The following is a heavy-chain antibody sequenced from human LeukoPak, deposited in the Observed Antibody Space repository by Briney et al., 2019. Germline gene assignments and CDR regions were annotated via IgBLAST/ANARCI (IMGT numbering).Heavy chain of an antibody. Sequence: PGGSLRLSCAASGFTFSSYWMSLVRQAPGKGLEWVANIKQDGSEKYYVDSVKGRFTISRDNAKNSLYLQMNSLRAEDTAVYYCARGTYGDYVVEDYYMDVWGKGTTVTVSS. D-gene: IGHD4-17*01. J-gene: IGHJ6*03. CDR1: GFTFSSYW. V-gene: IGHV3-7*01. CDR3: ARGTYGDYVVEDYYMDV. CDR2: IKQDGSEK.